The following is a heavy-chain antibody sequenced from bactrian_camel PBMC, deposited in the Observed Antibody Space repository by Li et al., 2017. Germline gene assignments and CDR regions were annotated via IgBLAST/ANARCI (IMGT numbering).Heavy chain of an antibody. J-gene: IGHJ4*01. V-gene: IGHV3S55*01. D-gene: IGHD7*01. Sequence: QVQLVESGGGSVQAGGSLRLSCAASGHAVSSSCMAWFRQAPGKEREPVATMRAYGATTYTHSLGGRFTISKDNANNTLYLQMNDLKPEDTAVYYCARDKDYVIGGRYNPDSQGTQVTVS. CDR1: GHAVSSSC. CDR2: MRAYGAT.